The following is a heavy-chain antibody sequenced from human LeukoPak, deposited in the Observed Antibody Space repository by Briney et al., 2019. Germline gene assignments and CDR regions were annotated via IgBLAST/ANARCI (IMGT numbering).Heavy chain of an antibody. Sequence: GESLKISCKGSGYSFTNYWIGWVRQMPGKGLEWMGIIYPGDSDTRYSPSFQGQVTISADKSISTAYLQWSSLKASDTAMYYCARGDSYYDFWSGSKGDCWGQGTLVTVSS. CDR3: ARGDSYYDFWSGSKGDC. D-gene: IGHD3-3*01. V-gene: IGHV5-51*01. CDR1: GYSFTNYW. J-gene: IGHJ4*02. CDR2: IYPGDSDT.